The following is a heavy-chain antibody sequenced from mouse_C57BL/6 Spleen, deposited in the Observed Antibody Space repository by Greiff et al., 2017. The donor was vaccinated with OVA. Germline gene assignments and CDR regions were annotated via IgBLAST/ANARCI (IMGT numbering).Heavy chain of an antibody. CDR1: GYSITSGYD. CDR3: ARPYYYGSSWYFDV. Sequence: EVKLVESGPGMVKPSQSLSLTCTVTGYSITSGYDWHWIRHFPGNKLEWMGYISYSGSTNYNPSLKSRISITHDTSKNHFFLKLNSVTTEDTATYYCARPYYYGSSWYFDVWGTGTTVTVSS. D-gene: IGHD1-1*01. V-gene: IGHV3-1*01. CDR2: ISYSGST. J-gene: IGHJ1*03.